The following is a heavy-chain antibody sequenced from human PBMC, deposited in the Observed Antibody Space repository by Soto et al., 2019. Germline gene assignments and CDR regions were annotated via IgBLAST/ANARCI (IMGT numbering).Heavy chain of an antibody. V-gene: IGHV4-31*03. J-gene: IGHJ4*02. D-gene: IGHD2-15*01. Sequence: SETLSLTCTVSGDSISSGGYYWAWIRQHPGKGLEWIGYIYYSGSTYYNPSLQSRVTISVDTSKNQFSLRLSSVTAADTAVFFCARSSAVVSYYFDSWGQGTLVTVSS. CDR1: GDSISSGGYY. CDR2: IYYSGST. CDR3: ARSSAVVSYYFDS.